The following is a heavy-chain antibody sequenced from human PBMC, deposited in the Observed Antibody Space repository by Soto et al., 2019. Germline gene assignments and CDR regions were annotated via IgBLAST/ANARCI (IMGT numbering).Heavy chain of an antibody. CDR1: GGSFSGYY. V-gene: IGHV4-34*01. CDR3: ARGLSRLQRVLH. Sequence: SETLSLTCAVYGGSFSGYYWSWIRQPPGKWLEWIGEINHSGSTNYNPSLKSRVTISVDTSKNQFSLKLSSVTAADTAVYYCARGLSRLQRVLHWGQGTLVTVSS. D-gene: IGHD4-4*01. J-gene: IGHJ4*02. CDR2: INHSGST.